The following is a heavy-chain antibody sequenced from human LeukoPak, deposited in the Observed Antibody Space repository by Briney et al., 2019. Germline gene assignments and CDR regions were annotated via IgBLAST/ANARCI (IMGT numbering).Heavy chain of an antibody. D-gene: IGHD2-2*01. CDR3: ARGTRVPAAKRLFDP. CDR1: GESFSGYY. J-gene: IGHJ5*02. Sequence: SETLSLTCAVYGESFSGYYWSWIRQPPGKGLEWIGEINHSGSTNYNPSLKSRVTISVDTSKNQFSLKLSSVTAADTAVYYCARGTRVPAAKRLFDPWGQGTLVTVSS. V-gene: IGHV4-34*01. CDR2: INHSGST.